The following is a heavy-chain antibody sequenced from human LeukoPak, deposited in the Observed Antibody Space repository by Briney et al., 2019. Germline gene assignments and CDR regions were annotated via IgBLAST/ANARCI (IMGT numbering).Heavy chain of an antibody. CDR1: GGSISSYY. V-gene: IGHV4-59*01. CDR3: ARDRGKYYYDSSGSNAFDI. D-gene: IGHD3-22*01. Sequence: SETLSLTCTVSGGSISSYYWSWIRQPPGKGLEWIGYIYYSGSTNYNPSLKSRVTISVDTSKNQFSLKLSSVTAADTAVYYCARDRGKYYYDSSGSNAFDIWGQGTMVTVSS. CDR2: IYYSGST. J-gene: IGHJ3*02.